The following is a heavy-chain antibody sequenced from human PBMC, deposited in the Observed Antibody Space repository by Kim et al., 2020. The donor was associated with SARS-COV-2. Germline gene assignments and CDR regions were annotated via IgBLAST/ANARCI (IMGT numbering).Heavy chain of an antibody. J-gene: IGHJ5*02. CDR1: GGSISSGSYY. V-gene: IGHV4-61*02. CDR2: IYTSGST. D-gene: IGHD5-12*01. Sequence: SETLSLTCTVSGGSISSGSYYWSWIRQPAGKGLEWIGRIYTSGSTNYNPSLKSRVTISVDTSKNQFSLKLSSVTAADTAVYYCARLRVATNPWFDPWGQGTLFTVSS. CDR3: ARLRVATNPWFDP.